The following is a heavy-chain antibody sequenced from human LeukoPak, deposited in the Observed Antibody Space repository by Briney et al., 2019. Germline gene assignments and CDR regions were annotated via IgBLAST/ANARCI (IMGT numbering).Heavy chain of an antibody. Sequence: PSETLSLTCTVSGGSISSSSYYWGWIRQPAGKGLEWIGRIYTSGSTNYNPSLKSRVTISVDTSKNQFSLKLSSVTAAGTAVYYCARAESYYDFWSGSYGSTWFDPWGQGTLVTVSS. CDR2: IYTSGST. V-gene: IGHV4-61*02. CDR3: ARAESYYDFWSGSYGSTWFDP. J-gene: IGHJ5*02. D-gene: IGHD3-3*01. CDR1: GGSISSSSYY.